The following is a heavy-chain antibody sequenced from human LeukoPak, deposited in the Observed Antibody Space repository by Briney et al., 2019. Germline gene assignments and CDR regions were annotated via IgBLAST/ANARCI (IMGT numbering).Heavy chain of an antibody. V-gene: IGHV1-69*05. CDR2: IIPIFGTA. Sequence: SVKVSCKASGGTFSSYAISWVRQAPGQGLEWMGGIIPIFGTANYAQKFQGRVTMTTDTSTSTAYMELRSLRSDDTAVYYCARGPFPDAFDIWGQGTMVTVSS. CDR3: ARGPFPDAFDI. CDR1: GGTFSSYA. J-gene: IGHJ3*02.